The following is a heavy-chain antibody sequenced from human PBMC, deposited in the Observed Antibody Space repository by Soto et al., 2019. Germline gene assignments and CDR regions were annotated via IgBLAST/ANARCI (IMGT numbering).Heavy chain of an antibody. J-gene: IGHJ3*02. Sequence: GGSLRLSCAASGFTFSNAWMNWVRQAPGKGLEWVGRIKSKTDGGTTDYAAPVKGRFTISRDDSKNTLYLQMNSLKTEDTAVYYCTTDLEYVRFLEWKITITGDAFDIWGQGTMVTVSS. CDR1: GFTFSNAW. V-gene: IGHV3-15*07. D-gene: IGHD3-3*01. CDR3: TTDLEYVRFLEWKITITGDAFDI. CDR2: IKSKTDGGTT.